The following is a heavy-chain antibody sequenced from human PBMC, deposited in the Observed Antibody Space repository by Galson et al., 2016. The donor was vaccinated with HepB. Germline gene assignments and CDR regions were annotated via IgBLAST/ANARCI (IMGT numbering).Heavy chain of an antibody. J-gene: IGHJ6*01. V-gene: IGHV3-74*01. D-gene: IGHD3-10*01. CDR1: GFTFTSYW. CDR2: INSDGSST. Sequence: SCAASGFTFTSYWIHWVRQVPGEGLVWVSRINSDGSSTHYADSVKGRFTVSRDNAKNTVYLQMNSLRVEDTAVYYCARVGVIPYYYYGMDVWGQGTMVIVSS. CDR3: ARVGVIPYYYYGMDV.